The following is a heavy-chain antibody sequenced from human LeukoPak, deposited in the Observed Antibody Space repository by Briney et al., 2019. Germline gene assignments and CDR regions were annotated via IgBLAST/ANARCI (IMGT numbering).Heavy chain of an antibody. V-gene: IGHV4-39*01. CDR3: AGTMVRGVIGAFDI. CDR2: IYYSGST. J-gene: IGHJ3*02. Sequence: SETLSLTCTVSAGSISSSSYYWGWIRQPPGEGLEWIGSIYYSGSTYYNPSLKSRVTISVDTSKNQFSLKLSSVTAADTAVYYCAGTMVRGVIGAFDIWGQGTMVTVSS. CDR1: AGSISSSSYY. D-gene: IGHD3-10*01.